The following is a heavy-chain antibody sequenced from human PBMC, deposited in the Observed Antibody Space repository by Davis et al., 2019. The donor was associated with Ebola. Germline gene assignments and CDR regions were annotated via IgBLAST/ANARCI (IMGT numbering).Heavy chain of an antibody. J-gene: IGHJ4*02. V-gene: IGHV4-34*01. D-gene: IGHD5-12*01. CDR2: INHSGST. CDR1: GGSFSGYY. Sequence: MPSETLSLTCAVYGGSFSGYYWSWIRQPPGKGLEWIGEINHSGSTYYNPSLKSRVTISVDTSKNQFSLKLSSVTAADTAVYYCARRRAYSGYDDYWGQGTLVTVSS. CDR3: ARRRAYSGYDDY.